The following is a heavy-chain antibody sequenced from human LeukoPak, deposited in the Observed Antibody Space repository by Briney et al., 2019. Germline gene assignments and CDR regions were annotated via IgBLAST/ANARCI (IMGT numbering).Heavy chain of an antibody. V-gene: IGHV1-8*01. J-gene: IGHJ4*02. CDR1: GYTFTSYD. CDR2: MNPNSGNT. Sequence: VASVKVSCKASGYTFTSYDINWVRQATGQGLEWMGWMNPNSGNTGYAQKFQGRVTMTRNTSISTAYMELSSLRSEDTAVYYCARALSKRGRILTGSYYFDYWGQGTLVTVSS. D-gene: IGHD3-9*01. CDR3: ARALSKRGRILTGSYYFDY.